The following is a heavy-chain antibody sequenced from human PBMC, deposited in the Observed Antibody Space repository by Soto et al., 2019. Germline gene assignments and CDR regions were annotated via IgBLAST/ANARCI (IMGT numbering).Heavy chain of an antibody. CDR3: ARGEGGYDYVGYYYYMDV. Sequence: SETLSLTCTVSGGSISSYYWSWIRQPPGKGLEWIGYIYYSGSTNYNPSLKGRFTISRDNAKNSLYLQMNSLRAEDTAVYYCARGEGGYDYVGYYYYMDVWGKGTTVTVSS. CDR2: IYYSGST. V-gene: IGHV4-59*12. D-gene: IGHD5-12*01. CDR1: GGSISSYY. J-gene: IGHJ6*03.